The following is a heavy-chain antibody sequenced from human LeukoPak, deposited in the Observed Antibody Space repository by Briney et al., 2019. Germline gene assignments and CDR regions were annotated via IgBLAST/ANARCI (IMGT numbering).Heavy chain of an antibody. CDR1: GFTFSNYA. J-gene: IGHJ4*02. Sequence: GGSLRLSCAASGFTFSNYAMSWVRQAPGKGLEWVSGISGSAGSAYYADSVKGRFTISRDNSKNTLYLQMNSLRAGDTAVYYCAKDAYTSSWYYFDYWGQGTLVTVSS. D-gene: IGHD6-13*01. CDR2: ISGSAGSA. CDR3: AKDAYTSSWYYFDY. V-gene: IGHV3-23*01.